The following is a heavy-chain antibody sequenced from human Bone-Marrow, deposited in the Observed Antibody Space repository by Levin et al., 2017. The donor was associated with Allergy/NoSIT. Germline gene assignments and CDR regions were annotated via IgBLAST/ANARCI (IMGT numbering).Heavy chain of an antibody. CDR1: GFIFSAYE. V-gene: IGHV3-48*03. CDR3: AGGQVPVVTASRWFQH. Sequence: QPGGSLRLSCVASGFIFSAYEMNWVRQAPGKGLEWVAYISNSGSYKYYADSVKGRFAISRDNSQTSLYLQMNSLRAEDTGLYYCAGGQVPVVTASRWFQHWGQGTLVTVSS. D-gene: IGHD2-21*02. J-gene: IGHJ1*01. CDR2: ISNSGSYK.